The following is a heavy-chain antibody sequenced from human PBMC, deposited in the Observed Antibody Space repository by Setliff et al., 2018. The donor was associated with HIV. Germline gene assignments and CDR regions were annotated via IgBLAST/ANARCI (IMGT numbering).Heavy chain of an antibody. J-gene: IGHJ5*02. CDR2: IYQSGSI. Sequence: SETLSLTCAASGYSINSGFSRAWIRQPPGKGPQWIGSIYQSGSIYYNPSLQSRVTISVDSAKTQFSLNLFSVTAADTAVHYCARPRRVRSRAWYWFDIWGQGTLVTVSS. CDR3: ARPRRVRSRAWYWFDI. CDR1: GYSINSGFS. V-gene: IGHV4-38-2*01. D-gene: IGHD6-19*01.